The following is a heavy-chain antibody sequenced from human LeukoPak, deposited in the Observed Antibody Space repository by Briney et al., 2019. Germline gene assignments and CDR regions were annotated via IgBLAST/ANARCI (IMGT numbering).Heavy chain of an antibody. CDR3: ARDLSAHRAFDI. J-gene: IGHJ3*02. CDR2: INPSGGST. D-gene: IGHD1-14*01. CDR1: GYIFIGYY. Sequence: GASVKVSCKASGYIFIGYYMHWVRQAPGQGLEWMGIINPSGGSTSYAQKFQGRVTMTRDTSTSTVYMELSSLRSEDTAVYYCARDLSAHRAFDIWGQGTMVTVSS. V-gene: IGHV1-46*01.